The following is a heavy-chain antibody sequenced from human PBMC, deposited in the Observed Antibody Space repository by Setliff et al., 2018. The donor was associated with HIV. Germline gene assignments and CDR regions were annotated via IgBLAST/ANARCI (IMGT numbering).Heavy chain of an antibody. CDR2: IDHRGRT. Sequence: ASETLSLTCAVYGGSFSGYYWSWIRQPPGKGLEWIGEIDHRGRTNYNPSLKSRVTISVDTSKNQLSLKLSSVTAADTAVYYCLLWTGYYTYWFFDLWGRGALFTVSS. V-gene: IGHV4-34*03. D-gene: IGHD3-3*01. CDR1: GGSFSGYY. J-gene: IGHJ2*01. CDR3: LLWTGYYTYWFFDL.